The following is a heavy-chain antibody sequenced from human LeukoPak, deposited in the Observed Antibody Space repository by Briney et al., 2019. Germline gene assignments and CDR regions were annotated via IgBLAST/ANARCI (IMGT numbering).Heavy chain of an antibody. D-gene: IGHD5-18*01. V-gene: IGHV3-23*01. CDR2: ISGSGGST. J-gene: IGHJ4*02. CDR1: GFTFSSYA. CDR3: ARDREDTAMALGG. Sequence: GSLRLSCAASGFTFSSYAMSWVRQAPGKGLEWVSAISGSGGSTYYADSVKGRFTISRDNSKNTLYLQMSSLRAEDTAVYYCARDREDTAMALGGWGQGTLVTVSS.